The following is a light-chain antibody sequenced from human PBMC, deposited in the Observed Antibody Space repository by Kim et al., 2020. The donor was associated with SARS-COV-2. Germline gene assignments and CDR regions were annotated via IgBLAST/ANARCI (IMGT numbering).Light chain of an antibody. CDR3: SSFSSSSTWV. J-gene: IGLJ3*02. Sequence: GQSITIPCPGTSSDIGSYNHVSWYQQHPGKAPKLMIYDVTKRPSGVSTRFSGSQSGNTASLTISGLQAEDEADYYCSSFSSSSTWVFGGGTKLTVL. CDR1: SSDIGSYNH. V-gene: IGLV2-14*03. CDR2: DVT.